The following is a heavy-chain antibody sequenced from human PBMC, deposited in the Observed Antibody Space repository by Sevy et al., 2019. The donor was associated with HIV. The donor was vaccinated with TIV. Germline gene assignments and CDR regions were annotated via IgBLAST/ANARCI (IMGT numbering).Heavy chain of an antibody. Sequence: GGSLRLSCVVSGLTFSSDSMNWVRQAPGKGLEWLAYISSISRTIYYADSVEGRFTISRDNDKKSVFLQMNNLRDEDSATYYCARDVDTPFVRSFDSWGQGTLVTVSS. V-gene: IGHV3-48*02. J-gene: IGHJ4*02. CDR1: GLTFSSDS. D-gene: IGHD3-16*02. CDR3: ARDVDTPFVRSFDS. CDR2: ISSISRTI.